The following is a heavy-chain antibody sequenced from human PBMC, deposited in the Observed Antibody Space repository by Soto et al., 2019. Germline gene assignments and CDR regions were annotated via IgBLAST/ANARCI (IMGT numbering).Heavy chain of an antibody. J-gene: IGHJ5*02. CDR1: GFTLSNYN. CDR3: ARKDYDSSGYYYTWFDP. CDR2: ISRTSNTI. V-gene: IGHV3-48*02. D-gene: IGHD3-22*01. Sequence: PGGSLRLSCVASGFTLSNYNMNWVRQAPGKGLEWLSYISRTSNTIYYADSVKGRFTVSRDNSKDSLYLQMSGLRDEDTAVYYCARKDYDSSGYYYTWFDPWGQGTLVTVSS.